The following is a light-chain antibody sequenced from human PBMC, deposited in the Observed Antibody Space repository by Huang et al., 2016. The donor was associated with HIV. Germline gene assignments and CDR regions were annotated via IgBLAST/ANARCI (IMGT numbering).Light chain of an antibody. CDR1: QDIRNY. Sequence: DIQMTQSPSSLPASVGDRVTITCQASQDIRNYLNWYQQKPGKAPKLLIYDASNLETGVPSRFSGSGSGTDFTFTINSLQPEDIATYFCQQYDNLPLTFGGGTKVEI. V-gene: IGKV1-33*01. J-gene: IGKJ4*01. CDR3: QQYDNLPLT. CDR2: DAS.